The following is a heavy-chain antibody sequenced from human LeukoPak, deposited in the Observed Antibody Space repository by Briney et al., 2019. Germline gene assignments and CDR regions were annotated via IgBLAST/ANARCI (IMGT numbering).Heavy chain of an antibody. J-gene: IGHJ3*01. D-gene: IGHD3-3*01. CDR1: GFTFSSYA. Sequence: GGSLRLSCAASGFTFSSYAMSWVRQAPGKGLEWVSGISGSGGSTYYADSVKGRFTISRDNSKNTLYLQMNSLKTEDTAVYFCTRSYGVRAVDVWGQGTMVTVAS. CDR3: TRSYGVRAVDV. V-gene: IGHV3-23*01. CDR2: ISGSGGST.